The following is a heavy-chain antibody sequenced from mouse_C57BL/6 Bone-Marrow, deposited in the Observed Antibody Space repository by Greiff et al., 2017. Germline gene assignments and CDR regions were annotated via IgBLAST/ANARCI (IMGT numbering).Heavy chain of an antibody. CDR2: INPNNGGT. CDR1: GYTFTDYY. D-gene: IGHD1-1*01. CDR3: ASGFHYYGSSYVRYFDY. J-gene: IGHJ2*01. V-gene: IGHV1-26*01. Sequence: EVQLQQSGPELVKPGASVQISCKASGYTFTDYYMNWVKQSHGKSLEWIGDINPNNGGTSYNQKFKGKATLTVDKSSSTAYMELRSLTSEDSAVYYCASGFHYYGSSYVRYFDYWGQGTTLTVSS.